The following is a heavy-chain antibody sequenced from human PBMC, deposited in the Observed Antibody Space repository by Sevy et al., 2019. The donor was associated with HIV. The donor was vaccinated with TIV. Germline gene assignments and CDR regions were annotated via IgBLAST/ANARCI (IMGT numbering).Heavy chain of an antibody. CDR2: IYSDGTT. CDR3: ARRLSSAWYCDF. J-gene: IGHJ4*02. CDR1: GFSVSRNH. V-gene: IGHV3-53*01. Sequence: GGSLRLSCTASGFSVSRNHINWVRQAPGKGQEWISVIYSDGTTQYADSVKGRFTISRDTSNNTVYLQVSSLRADDTAVYYCARRLSSAWYCDFWGQGTLVTVSS. D-gene: IGHD6-19*01.